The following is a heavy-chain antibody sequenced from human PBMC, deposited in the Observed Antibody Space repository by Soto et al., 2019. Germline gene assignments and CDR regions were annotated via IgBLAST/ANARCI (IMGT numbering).Heavy chain of an antibody. Sequence: PGGSLRLSCSASGFTFSSYAMSWVRQAPGKGLEWVSAISGSGGSTYYADSVKDRFTISRDNSKITLYLQMNRLRAEDTAVYYCAKVPDISLDYWGQGTLVTVSS. D-gene: IGHD3-16*02. V-gene: IGHV3-23*01. CDR2: ISGSGGST. CDR3: AKVPDISLDY. CDR1: GFTFSSYA. J-gene: IGHJ4*02.